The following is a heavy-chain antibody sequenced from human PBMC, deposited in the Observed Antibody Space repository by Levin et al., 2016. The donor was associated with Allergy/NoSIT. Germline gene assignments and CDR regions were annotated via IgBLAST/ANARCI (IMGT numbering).Heavy chain of an antibody. CDR2: TSSSSSYI. J-gene: IGHJ6*02. CDR3: ARPVEMATIRRVGLDVDV. D-gene: IGHD5-24*01. V-gene: IGHV3-21*01. Sequence: WIRQPPGKGLEWVSSTSSSSSYIYYADSVKGRFTISRDNAKNSLYLQMNSLRAEDTAVYYCARPVEMATIRRVGLDVDVWGQGTTVTVSS.